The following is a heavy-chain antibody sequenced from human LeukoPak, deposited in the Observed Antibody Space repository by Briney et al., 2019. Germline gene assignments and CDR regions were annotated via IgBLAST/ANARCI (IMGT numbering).Heavy chain of an antibody. J-gene: IGHJ4*02. CDR2: ITYSGSI. V-gene: IGHV4-34*01. CDR3: ARDLMT. Sequence: SETLSLTCAVSGGSFSGKYWTWIRQPPGKGLEWIGEITYSGSIYYNPSLKSRVTISVDTSKDQFSLKLNSVTAADTAVYYCARDLMTWGQGTLVTVSS. CDR1: GGSFSGKY.